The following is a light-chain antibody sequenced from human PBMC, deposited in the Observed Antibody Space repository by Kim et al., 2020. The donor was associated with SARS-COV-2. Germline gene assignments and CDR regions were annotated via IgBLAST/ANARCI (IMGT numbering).Light chain of an antibody. J-gene: IGKJ2*01. V-gene: IGKV1-39*01. CDR1: QSISSY. CDR2: AAS. Sequence: DIQMTQSPSSLSASVGDRVTITCRASQSISSYLNWYQQKPGKAPKLLIYAASSLQSGVPSRLSGSGSGTDFTLTISSLQPEDFATYYCQQSYSTLMYTFGQGTKLEI. CDR3: QQSYSTLMYT.